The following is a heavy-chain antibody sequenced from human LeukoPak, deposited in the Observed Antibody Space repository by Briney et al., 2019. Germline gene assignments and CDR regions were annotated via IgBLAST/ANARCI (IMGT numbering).Heavy chain of an antibody. CDR2: ISYDGTNQ. V-gene: IGHV3-30*18. J-gene: IGHJ3*02. Sequence: GRSLRLSCAASGFTFSSYGIHWVRQAPGKGLEWVAVISYDGTNQYYADSVKGRFTISSDNSKNTLYLQMNGLKAEDTAVYYCAKDKGGGYGNDAFDIWGRGTMVTVSS. CDR3: AKDKGGGYGNDAFDI. CDR1: GFTFSSYG. D-gene: IGHD3-16*01.